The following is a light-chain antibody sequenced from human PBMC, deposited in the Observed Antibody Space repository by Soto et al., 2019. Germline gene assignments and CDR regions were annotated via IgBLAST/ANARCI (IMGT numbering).Light chain of an antibody. J-gene: IGKJ3*01. CDR2: DAS. CDR1: QSVSSN. V-gene: IGKV3-15*01. Sequence: EIVMTQSPATLSVSPGERATLSCRASQSVSSNLAWYQQKPGQAPRLLIYDASSLQSGVPSRFSGSGSGTEFTLTINSLQTEDFATYYCQQYHSSRLTFGPGTKVEIK. CDR3: QQYHSSRLT.